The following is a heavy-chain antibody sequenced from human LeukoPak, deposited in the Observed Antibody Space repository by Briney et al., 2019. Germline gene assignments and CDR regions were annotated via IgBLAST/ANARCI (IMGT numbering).Heavy chain of an antibody. D-gene: IGHD4-17*01. CDR2: IDTSGPPI. J-gene: IGHJ4*02. V-gene: IGHV3-48*03. CDR1: GFTFSNYE. Sequence: GSLRLSFAASGFTFSNYEMNWVRQAPGKGLEWVPYIDTSGPPISYADSVKGRFTISRDNTQNSLYLQMSSLRVEDTTIYYCARVPNDYGDSHMDYWGQGTLVTVSS. CDR3: ARVPNDYGDSHMDY.